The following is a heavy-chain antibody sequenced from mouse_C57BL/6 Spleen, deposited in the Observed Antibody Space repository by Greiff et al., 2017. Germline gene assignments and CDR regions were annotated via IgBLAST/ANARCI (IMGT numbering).Heavy chain of an antibody. J-gene: IGHJ2*01. CDR3: ARKGDYDDVIDY. V-gene: IGHV1-42*01. Sequence: EVKLMESGPELVKPGASVKISCKASGYSFTGYYMNWVKQSPEKSLEWIGEINPSTGGTTYNQKFKAKATLTVDKSSSTADMQLKSLTSEDSAVYYCARKGDYDDVIDYWGQGTTLTVSS. CDR1: GYSFTGYY. CDR2: INPSTGGT. D-gene: IGHD2-4*01.